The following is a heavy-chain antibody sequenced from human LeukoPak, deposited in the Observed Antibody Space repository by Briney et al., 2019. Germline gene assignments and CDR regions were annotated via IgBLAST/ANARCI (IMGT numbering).Heavy chain of an antibody. J-gene: IGHJ3*02. CDR3: ARGALGVDPDAFDI. Sequence: GGSLRLSCAASGFIFSNYWMHWVRQAPGKGLVWVSRMHSDGSTTTYADSVKGRFTISRDNAKNTLYLQMNSLRAEDTAVYYCARGALGVDPDAFDIWGQGTMVTVSS. D-gene: IGHD3-3*01. CDR2: MHSDGSTT. V-gene: IGHV3-74*01. CDR1: GFIFSNYW.